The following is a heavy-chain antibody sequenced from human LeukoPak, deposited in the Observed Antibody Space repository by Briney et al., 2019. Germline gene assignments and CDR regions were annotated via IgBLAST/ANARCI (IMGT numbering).Heavy chain of an antibody. D-gene: IGHD6-13*01. J-gene: IGHJ4*02. CDR3: AYSSLSYLDF. CDR1: GFTVSNNW. Sequence: GGSLTLSCSASGFTVSNNWMDWVRQAPGKGLVWVTHINTDGSSTNYADSVMGRFTISRDNAKNTLYLQLNSLRSEDTAVYYCAYSSLSYLDFWCRGTVVTVSS. CDR2: INTDGSST. V-gene: IGHV3-74*01.